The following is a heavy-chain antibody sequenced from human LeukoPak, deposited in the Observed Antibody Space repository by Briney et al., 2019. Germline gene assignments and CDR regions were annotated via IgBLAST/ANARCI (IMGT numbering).Heavy chain of an antibody. CDR1: GYTFTSYA. Sequence: ASVKVSCKASGYTFTSYAMNWVRQAPGQGLEWMGWINTNTGNPTYAQGFTGRFVFSLDTSVSTAYLQISSLKAEDTAVYYCARGGYFDWLRGYYFDYWGQGTLVTVSS. CDR3: ARGGYFDWLRGYYFDY. CDR2: INTNTGNP. D-gene: IGHD3-9*01. J-gene: IGHJ4*02. V-gene: IGHV7-4-1*02.